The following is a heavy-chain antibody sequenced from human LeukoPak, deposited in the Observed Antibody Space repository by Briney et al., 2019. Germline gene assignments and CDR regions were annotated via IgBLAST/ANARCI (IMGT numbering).Heavy chain of an antibody. V-gene: IGHV3-66*01. D-gene: IGHD3-22*01. CDR2: IYSGGST. CDR1: GFTVSTNY. Sequence: GGSLRLSCAASGFTVSTNYMSWVRQAPGRGLEWVSVIYSGGSTYYADSVKGRVTISRDNSRNTLYLQMNSLRAEDTAVYYCVRDVGGDSSGFDFWGQGTLVTVSS. CDR3: VRDVGGDSSGFDF. J-gene: IGHJ4*02.